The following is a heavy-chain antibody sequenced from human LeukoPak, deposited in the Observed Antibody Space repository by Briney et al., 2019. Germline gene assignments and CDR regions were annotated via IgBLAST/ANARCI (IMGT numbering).Heavy chain of an antibody. CDR1: GFTFSSYA. CDR2: ISYDGSNK. V-gene: IGHV3-30-3*01. D-gene: IGHD6-13*01. J-gene: IGHJ3*02. Sequence: GRSLRLSCAASGFTFSSYAMHWVRQAPGKGLEWVAVISYDGSNKYYADSVKGRFTISRDNSKNTLYLQMNSLRAEDTAVYYCARALGEQQLVHLGAFDIWGQGTMVTVSS. CDR3: ARALGEQQLVHLGAFDI.